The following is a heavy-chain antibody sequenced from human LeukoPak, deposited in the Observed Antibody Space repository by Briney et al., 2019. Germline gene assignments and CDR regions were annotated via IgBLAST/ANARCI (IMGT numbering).Heavy chain of an antibody. CDR1: GFTFSSYA. V-gene: IGHV3-23*01. Sequence: PGGSLRLSCAASGFTFSSYAVTWVRQAPGKGLEWVSGISGSGGSTYYADSVKGRFTISRDNSKNTLYLQMNSLRAEDTAVYYCAKDAPNLEWLSGYFDSWGQGTLVTVSS. CDR2: ISGSGGST. D-gene: IGHD3-3*01. J-gene: IGHJ4*02. CDR3: AKDAPNLEWLSGYFDS.